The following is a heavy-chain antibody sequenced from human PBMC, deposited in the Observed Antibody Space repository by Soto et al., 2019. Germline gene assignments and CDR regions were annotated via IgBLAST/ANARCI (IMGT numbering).Heavy chain of an antibody. CDR3: ARKSSSNQFDH. D-gene: IGHD2-2*01. Sequence: QVHLQESGPGLVKPSETLSLTCTVSGASISSDYWSWIRQPPGKGLEWIAYIYYSGGTNYNPSLKSRVTISMDTSNNQFSLKLSSVTAADTAVYYCARKSSSNQFDHWGQGTLVTVSS. V-gene: IGHV4-59*01. CDR2: IYYSGGT. CDR1: GASISSDY. J-gene: IGHJ4*02.